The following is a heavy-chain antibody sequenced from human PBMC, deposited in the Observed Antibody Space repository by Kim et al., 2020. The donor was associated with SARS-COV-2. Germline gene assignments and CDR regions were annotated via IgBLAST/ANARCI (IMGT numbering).Heavy chain of an antibody. J-gene: IGHJ6*02. CDR3: AKQSNSRGYFYSGMDV. V-gene: IGHV3-23*01. D-gene: IGHD2-21*01. Sequence: DPVRGRFAISRDKSKNTVYLQMNSLRDEDTAVYYCAKQSNSRGYFYSGMDVWGQGTTVTVSS.